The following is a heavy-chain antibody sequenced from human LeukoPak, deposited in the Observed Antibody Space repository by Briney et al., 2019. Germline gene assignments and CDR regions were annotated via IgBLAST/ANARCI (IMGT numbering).Heavy chain of an antibody. CDR2: INHSGST. CDR3: ARGRTTVTTFSYYYYYMDV. D-gene: IGHD4-11*01. Sequence: SETLSLTCAVYGGSFSGYYWSWIRQPPGKGLEWIGEINHSGSTNYNPSLKSRVTISVDTSKNQFSLKLSSVTAADTAVYYCARGRTTVTTFSYYYYYMDVWGKGTTVTVTS. CDR1: GGSFSGYY. V-gene: IGHV4-34*01. J-gene: IGHJ6*03.